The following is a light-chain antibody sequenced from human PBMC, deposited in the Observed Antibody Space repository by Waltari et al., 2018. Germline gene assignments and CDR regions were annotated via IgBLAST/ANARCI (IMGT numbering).Light chain of an antibody. J-gene: IGKJ1*01. CDR1: QSFSTW. CDR2: KES. V-gene: IGKV1-5*03. CDR3: QQYNNYPWT. Sequence: DIQMTQSPSTLSASVGHRVTITCRASQSFSTWLAWYQQKPGKPPRLLIYKESTLDSGVPSRFSGSGSGSEFTLTITSLQPDDFATYFCQQYNNYPWTFGQGTKVEIK.